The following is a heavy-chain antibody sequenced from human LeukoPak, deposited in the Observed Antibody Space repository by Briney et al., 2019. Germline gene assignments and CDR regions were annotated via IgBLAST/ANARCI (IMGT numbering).Heavy chain of an antibody. CDR3: ASRYGHRADYFDN. J-gene: IGHJ4*02. D-gene: IGHD4-17*01. CDR2: IYTSGST. Sequence: SETLSLTCTVSGASISSDISYWSWIRQPAGKGLEWIGRIYTSGSTTHSPSLKSRVTISLDTSNNQFSLKLNSVTAADTAVYYCASRYGHRADYFDNWGQGTQVTVSS. V-gene: IGHV4-61*02. CDR1: GASISSDISY.